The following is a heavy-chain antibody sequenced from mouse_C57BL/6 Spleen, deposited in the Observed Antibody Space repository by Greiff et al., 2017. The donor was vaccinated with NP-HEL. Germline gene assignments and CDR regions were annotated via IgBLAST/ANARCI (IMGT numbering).Heavy chain of an antibody. CDR1: GYTFTDYN. J-gene: IGHJ3*01. Sequence: EVQVVESGPELVKPGASVKIPCKASGYTFTDYNMDWVKQSHGKSLEWIGDINPNNGGTIYNQKFKGKATLTVDKSSSTAYMELRSLTSEDTAVYYCARSEGEFAYWGQGTLVTVSA. CDR2: INPNNGGT. V-gene: IGHV1-18*01. CDR3: ARSEGEFAY.